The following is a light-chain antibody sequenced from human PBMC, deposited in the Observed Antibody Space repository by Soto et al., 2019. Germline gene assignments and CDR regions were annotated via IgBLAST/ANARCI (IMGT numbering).Light chain of an antibody. V-gene: IGKV3-20*01. CDR2: GAY. J-gene: IGKJ1*01. CDR3: QQYGSSPTWT. CDR1: QSVSSSY. Sequence: EIVLTQSPGTLSLSPGERATLSCRASQSVSSSYLAWYQQKPGQSPRLLIYGAYSRATGIPDRSSGSGSGTDFTLTISRLEPEDFAVYYCQQYGSSPTWTFGQGTKVEIK.